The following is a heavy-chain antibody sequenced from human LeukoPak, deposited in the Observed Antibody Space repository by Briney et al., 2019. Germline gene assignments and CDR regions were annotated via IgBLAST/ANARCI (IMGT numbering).Heavy chain of an antibody. J-gene: IGHJ4*02. CDR2: INSDGINT. D-gene: IGHD3-22*01. CDR1: GFTFSNYW. Sequence: PGGSLRLSCAAAGFTFSNYWMHWVRQAPGKGLVWVSRINSDGINTSYADSVKGRFTISRDNAKNTLNLQMNSLRLEDTALYFCAKDPTRDYDSSGPDYWGQGTLVTVSS. V-gene: IGHV3-74*01. CDR3: AKDPTRDYDSSGPDY.